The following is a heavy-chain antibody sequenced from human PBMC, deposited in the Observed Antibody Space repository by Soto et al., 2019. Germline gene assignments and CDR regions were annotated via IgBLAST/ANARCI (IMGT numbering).Heavy chain of an antibody. CDR3: ARGSRYGSGSYYRDDAFDI. CDR2: ISAYNGNT. J-gene: IGHJ3*02. D-gene: IGHD3-10*01. V-gene: IGHV1-18*01. Sequence: VQLVQSGAEVKKPGASVKVSCKASGYTFTSYGISWVRQAPGQGLEWMGWISAYNGNTNYAQKLQGRVTMTTDTCTSTDYMELRGVRSDDTAVECCARGSRYGSGSYYRDDAFDIWGQGTMVTVSS. CDR1: GYTFTSYG.